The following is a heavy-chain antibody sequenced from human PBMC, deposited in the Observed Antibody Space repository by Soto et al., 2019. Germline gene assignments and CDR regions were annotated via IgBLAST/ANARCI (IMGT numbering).Heavy chain of an antibody. Sequence: QVQLVESGGGVVQPGRSLRLSCAASGFTFSSYTMHWVRQAPGKGLDWVAAISYDGSNKYYADSVKGRFTISRDNSKNPLYLQMNSLRAGGTAVYYCASDLWGLRGWFDPWGQGTLVSVSS. J-gene: IGHJ5*02. CDR1: GFTFSSYT. CDR3: ASDLWGLRGWFDP. D-gene: IGHD3-16*01. V-gene: IGHV3-30-3*01. CDR2: ISYDGSNK.